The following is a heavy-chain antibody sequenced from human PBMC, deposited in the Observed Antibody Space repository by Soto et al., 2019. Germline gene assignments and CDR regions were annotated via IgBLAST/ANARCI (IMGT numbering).Heavy chain of an antibody. D-gene: IGHD3-22*01. CDR3: AVLRRYYYDSSGSPLDY. CDR1: RGSIGSGGYS. J-gene: IGHJ4*02. V-gene: IGHV4-30-2*01. CDR2: IYHSGST. Sequence: SETLSLTCAVSRGSIGSGGYSWSWIRQPPGKGLEWIGYIYHSGSTYYNPSLKSRVTISVDRSKNKFSLKLSSVTAADTAVYYCAVLRRYYYDSSGSPLDYWGQGTLVTVYS.